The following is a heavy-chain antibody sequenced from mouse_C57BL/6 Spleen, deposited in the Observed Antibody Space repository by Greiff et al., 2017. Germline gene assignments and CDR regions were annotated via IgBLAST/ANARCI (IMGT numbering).Heavy chain of an antibody. Sequence: EVQLQQPGAELVMPGASVKLSCKASGFNITDYYMNWVKQRTEQGLEWIGRIVPEDGETNYAPTFQGKATRTADTSSNTAYLQLSSLTSEYTAVYYCARWEEGYAMDYWGQGTSVTVSS. CDR1: GFNITDYY. J-gene: IGHJ4*01. CDR2: IVPEDGET. D-gene: IGHD4-1*01. CDR3: ARWEEGYAMDY. V-gene: IGHV14-2*01.